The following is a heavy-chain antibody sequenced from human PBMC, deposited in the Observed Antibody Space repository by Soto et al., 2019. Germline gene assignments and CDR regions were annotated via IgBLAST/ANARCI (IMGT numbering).Heavy chain of an antibody. D-gene: IGHD3-3*01. J-gene: IGHJ3*02. V-gene: IGHV1-2*02. CDR3: GGGGGVGVAGSAAFDM. CDR1: GYPVTAYY. CDR2: INPATGAA. Sequence: QLHLVQSGAVVKKPGASVTVSCSASGYPVTAYYMHWVRQAPGRGLEWMGGINPATGAAKYTQTFQGRGTMTRGTATGTGFLELGGLTSEDPAGFYWGGGGGVGVAGSAAFDMWGQGTLVTVSS.